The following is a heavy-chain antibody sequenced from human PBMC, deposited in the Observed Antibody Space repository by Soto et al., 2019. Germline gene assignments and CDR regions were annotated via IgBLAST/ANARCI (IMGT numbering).Heavy chain of an antibody. Sequence: QLQLQESGPGLVKPSETLSLTCTVSGGSISSSSYYWGWIRQPPGKGLEWIGSIYYSGSTYYNPSLKRRVIISVDTSKNQFSLKLSSVTAADTAVYYCARGNVVAATKVCYYYGMDVWGQGTTVTVSS. V-gene: IGHV4-39*01. D-gene: IGHD2-15*01. J-gene: IGHJ6*02. CDR1: GGSISSSSYY. CDR3: ARGNVVAATKVCYYYGMDV. CDR2: IYYSGST.